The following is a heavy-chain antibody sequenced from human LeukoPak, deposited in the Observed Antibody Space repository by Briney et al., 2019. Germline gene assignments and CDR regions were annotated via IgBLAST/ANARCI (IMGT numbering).Heavy chain of an antibody. J-gene: IGHJ4*02. V-gene: IGHV4-61*02. CDR2: IYTSGST. D-gene: IGHD3-3*01. Sequence: SQTLSLTCTVSGGSISSGSYYWRWIRQPAGKGLEWIGRIYTSGSTNYNPSLKSRVTISVDTSKNQFSLKLSSVTAADTAVYYCAREAYYDFWSGYWDPGSFDYWGQGTLVTVSS. CDR1: GGSISSGSYY. CDR3: AREAYYDFWSGYWDPGSFDY.